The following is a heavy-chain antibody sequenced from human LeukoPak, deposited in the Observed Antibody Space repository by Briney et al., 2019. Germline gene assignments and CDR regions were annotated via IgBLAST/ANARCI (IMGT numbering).Heavy chain of an antibody. CDR1: GFTFSNYG. Sequence: GSLRLSCAASGFTFSNYGLHWVRQAPGKGLEWVSTISGSGGSTYYADSVKGRFTISRDNSKNTLYLQINSLRAEDTAVYYCAKGLSGIVGILDYWGQGTLVTVSS. D-gene: IGHD3-22*01. CDR2: ISGSGGST. CDR3: AKGLSGIVGILDY. V-gene: IGHV3-23*01. J-gene: IGHJ4*02.